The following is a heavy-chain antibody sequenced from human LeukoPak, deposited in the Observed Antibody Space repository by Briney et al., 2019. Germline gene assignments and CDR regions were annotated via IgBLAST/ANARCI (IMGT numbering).Heavy chain of an antibody. CDR3: TTDWYYYDSSGYYPIF. J-gene: IGHJ4*02. CDR1: GFPFSDVW. V-gene: IGHV3-15*01. Sequence: PGGSLGLSCAASGFPFSDVWMSWVRQAPGKGLEWVGRIKSKADGGTADYAAPLKGRFTFSRDDSKNTLYLEMKSLKTEDTAVYYCTTDWYYYDSSGYYPIFWGQGTLVTVSS. D-gene: IGHD3-22*01. CDR2: IKSKADGGTA.